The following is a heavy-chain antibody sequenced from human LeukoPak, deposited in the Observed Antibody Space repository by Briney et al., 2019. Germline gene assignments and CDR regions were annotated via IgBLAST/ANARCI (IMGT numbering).Heavy chain of an antibody. CDR2: ISWNSGSI. D-gene: IGHD6-13*01. CDR3: AKDRAAAGMGDPFDY. J-gene: IGHJ4*02. V-gene: IGHV3-9*03. Sequence: GRSLRLSCAASGFTFDDYAMHWVRQAPGKGLEWVSGISWNSGSIGYADSVKGRFTISRDNAKNSLYLQMNSLRAEDMALYYCAKDRAAAGMGDPFDYWGQGTLVTVSS. CDR1: GFTFDDYA.